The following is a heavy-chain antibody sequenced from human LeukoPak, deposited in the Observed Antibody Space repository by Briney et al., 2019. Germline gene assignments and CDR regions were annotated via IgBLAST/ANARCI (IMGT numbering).Heavy chain of an antibody. V-gene: IGHV3-48*02. Sequence: GGSLRLSCAASGFTFSTSSMNWVRQAPGKGLEWVSYISSSSRDIFYADSVKGRFTISRDNAKNSLFLQMNSLRDDDPAVYYCAESPYCSGGTCYSFWGYWGQGTLVTVSS. CDR3: AESPYCSGGTCYSFWGY. J-gene: IGHJ4*02. CDR1: GFTFSTSS. CDR2: ISSSSRDI. D-gene: IGHD2-15*01.